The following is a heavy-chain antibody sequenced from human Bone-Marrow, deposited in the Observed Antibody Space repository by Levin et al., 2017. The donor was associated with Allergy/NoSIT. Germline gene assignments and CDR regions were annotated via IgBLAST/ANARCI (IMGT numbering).Heavy chain of an antibody. V-gene: IGHV4-30-2*01. CDR3: ARQIVLRPVFRIAAAGPFDY. CDR2: IYHSGST. J-gene: IGHJ4*02. CDR1: GGSISSGGYS. Sequence: SETLSLTCAVSGGSISSGGYSWSWIRQPPGKGLEWIGYIYHSGSTYYNPSLKSRVTISVDRSKNQFSLKLSSVTAADTAVYYCARQIVLRPVFRIAAAGPFDYWGQGTLVTVSS. D-gene: IGHD6-13*01.